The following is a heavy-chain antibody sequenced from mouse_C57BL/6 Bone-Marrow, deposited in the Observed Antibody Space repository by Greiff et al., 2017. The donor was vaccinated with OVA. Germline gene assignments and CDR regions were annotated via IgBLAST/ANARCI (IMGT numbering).Heavy chain of an antibody. CDR1: GYTFTDYE. CDR2: IDPETGGT. Sequence: QVQLKESGAELVRPGASVTLSCKASGYTFTDYEMHWVKQTPVHGLEWIGAIDPETGGTAYNQKFKGKAILTADKSASTAYMELRSLTSEDSAVYYCTRGYSNYYAMDYWGQGTSVPVSS. D-gene: IGHD2-5*01. J-gene: IGHJ4*01. V-gene: IGHV1-15*01. CDR3: TRGYSNYYAMDY.